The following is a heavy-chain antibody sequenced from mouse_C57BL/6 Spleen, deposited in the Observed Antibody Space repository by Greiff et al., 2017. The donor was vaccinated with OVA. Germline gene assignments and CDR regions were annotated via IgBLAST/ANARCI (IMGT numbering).Heavy chain of an antibody. CDR3: ARDWVYFDY. J-gene: IGHJ2*01. D-gene: IGHD4-1*01. Sequence: EVKVEESGGGLVKPGGSLKLSCAASGFTFSDYGMHWVRQAPEKGLEWVAYISSGSSTIYYADTVKGRFTISRDNAKTTLFLQMTSLRSEDTAMYYCARDWVYFDYWGQGTTLTVSS. CDR2: ISSGSSTI. CDR1: GFTFSDYG. V-gene: IGHV5-17*01.